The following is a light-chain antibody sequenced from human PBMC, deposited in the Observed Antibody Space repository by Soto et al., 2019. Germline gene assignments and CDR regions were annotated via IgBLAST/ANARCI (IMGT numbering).Light chain of an antibody. CDR2: AAS. J-gene: IGKJ4*01. V-gene: IGKV1-12*01. CDR3: QQANSCPLT. Sequence: DIQLTQSPSSVSSSVGDRVTITCRASQGISSWLAWYQQKPGKAPKLLIYAASSFQTGIPSRFSGSGSGTDFTPTTSSLQPEDYATDYCQQANSCPLTFGGGTQVDI. CDR1: QGISSW.